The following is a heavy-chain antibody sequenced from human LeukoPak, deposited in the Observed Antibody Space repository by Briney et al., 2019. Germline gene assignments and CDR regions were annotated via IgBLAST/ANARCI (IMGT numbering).Heavy chain of an antibody. J-gene: IGHJ3*02. D-gene: IGHD7-27*01. CDR3: AKVIWPNGDGALDM. V-gene: IGHV3-30*02. CDR2: MRLDESRI. Sequence: GGSLTLPCTVSVHTFNSYHMLGPRGARDRAGEGVAFMRLDESRIHCVDSVTGRFTISRDISKNTLYLQMNSLRAEDTAVYYCAKVIWPNGDGALDMWGQGGMVTVSS. CDR1: VHTFNSYH.